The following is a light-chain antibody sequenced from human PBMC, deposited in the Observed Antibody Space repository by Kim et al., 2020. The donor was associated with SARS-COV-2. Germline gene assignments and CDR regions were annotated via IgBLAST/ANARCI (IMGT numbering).Light chain of an antibody. CDR2: WSS. Sequence: ALSLGERATFNYKSGQSVSDKLVWYQQKPGQPPKLLIRWSSDRESGVPDRFSGSGSGTDFTLSISSLQAEDVAVYHCQQYHDLPYTFGQGTKLEI. CDR1: QSVSDK. J-gene: IGKJ2*01. V-gene: IGKV4-1*01. CDR3: QQYHDLPYT.